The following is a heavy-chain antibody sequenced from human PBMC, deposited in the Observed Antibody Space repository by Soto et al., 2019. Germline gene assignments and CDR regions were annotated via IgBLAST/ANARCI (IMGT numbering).Heavy chain of an antibody. D-gene: IGHD2-21*02. Sequence: QVQLQESGPGLVKPSGTLSLTCAVSGGSISSSNWWSWVRQPPGKGLEWIGEIYHSGSTNYNPSLKSRVTISVDTSKNQSSLKLSSVTAADTAVYYCARYGLPSRYYYYGMDVWGQGTTVTVSS. CDR2: IYHSGST. CDR3: ARYGLPSRYYYYGMDV. V-gene: IGHV4-4*02. CDR1: GGSISSSNW. J-gene: IGHJ6*02.